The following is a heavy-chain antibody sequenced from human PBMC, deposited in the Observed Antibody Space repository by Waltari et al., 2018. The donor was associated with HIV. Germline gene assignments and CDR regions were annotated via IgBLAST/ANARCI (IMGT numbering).Heavy chain of an antibody. D-gene: IGHD3-10*01. V-gene: IGHV4-34*01. CDR2: INHGGIA. CDR3: ARITRRVLRGLIIINPPDY. Sequence: QVQLEQWGAGLVKPSETLSLTCAVYGGSFSAYYWSWIRQTPGKGLEWIGDINHGGIANYNPSRESRVAISVDTSKNQFSLKLSSVTAADTAVYYCARITRRVLRGLIIINPPDYWGQGTLVSVSS. CDR1: GGSFSAYY. J-gene: IGHJ4*02.